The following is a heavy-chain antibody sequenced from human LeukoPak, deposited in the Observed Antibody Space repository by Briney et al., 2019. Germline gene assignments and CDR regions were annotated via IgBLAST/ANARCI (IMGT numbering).Heavy chain of an antibody. CDR1: GGSISSSSYY. J-gene: IGHJ4*02. CDR3: ARGREGYSGYDYGGYFDY. Sequence: PSETLSLTCTVSGGSISSSSYYWGWIRQPPGKGLEWIGSIYYSGSTYYNPSLKSRVTISVDTPKNQFSLKLSSVTAADTAVYYCARGREGYSGYDYGGYFDYWGQGTLVTVSS. CDR2: IYYSGST. V-gene: IGHV4-39*07. D-gene: IGHD5-12*01.